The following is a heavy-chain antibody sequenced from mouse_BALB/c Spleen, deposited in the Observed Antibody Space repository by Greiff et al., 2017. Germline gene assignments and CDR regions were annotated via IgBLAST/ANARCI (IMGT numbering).Heavy chain of an antibody. V-gene: IGHV1-7*01. CDR3: ANYYGSRDYFDY. CDR2: INPSTGYT. D-gene: IGHD1-1*01. J-gene: IGHJ2*01. Sequence: QVQLKQSGAELAKPGASVKMSCKASGYTFTSYWMHWVKQRPGQGLEWIGYINPSTGYTEYNQKFKDKATLTADKSSSTAYMQLSSLTSEDSAVYYCANYYGSRDYFDYWGQGTTLTVSS. CDR1: GYTFTSYW.